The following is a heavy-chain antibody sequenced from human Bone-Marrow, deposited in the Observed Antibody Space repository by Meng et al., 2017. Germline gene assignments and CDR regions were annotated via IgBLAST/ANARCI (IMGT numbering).Heavy chain of an antibody. D-gene: IGHD3-10*01. CDR3: ARDPRLLWFGELKT. CDR2: ISYDGSNK. CDR1: GLTFSSYA. V-gene: IGHV3-30*01. Sequence: VRLGGAGGGGVHPGRSLRLSCAASGLTFSSYAMHWVRQAPGKGLEWVAVISYDGSNKYYADSVKGRFTISRDNSKNTLYLQMNSLRAEDTAVYYCARDPRLLWFGELKTWGQGTLVTVSS. J-gene: IGHJ5*02.